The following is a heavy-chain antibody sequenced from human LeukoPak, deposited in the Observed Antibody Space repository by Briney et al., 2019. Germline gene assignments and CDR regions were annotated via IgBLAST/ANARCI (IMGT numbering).Heavy chain of an antibody. CDR1: GFTFSSYA. CDR3: AKEGSSWYYFDY. V-gene: IGHV3-23*01. CDR2: ISGSGGST. D-gene: IGHD6-13*01. Sequence: GGSLRLSCVASGFTFSSYAMSWVRQAPGKGLEWVSAISGSGGSTYYADSVKGRFTISRDNSRNTLYLQMNSLRAEDTAVYYCAKEGSSWYYFDYWGQGTLVTVSS. J-gene: IGHJ4*02.